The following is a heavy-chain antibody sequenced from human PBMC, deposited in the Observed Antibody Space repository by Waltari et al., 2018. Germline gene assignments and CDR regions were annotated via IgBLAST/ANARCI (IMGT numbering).Heavy chain of an antibody. V-gene: IGHV1-2*06. CDR3: ARGATTASYYYYYMDV. CDR1: GYTFTGYY. D-gene: IGHD1-26*01. Sequence: QVQLVQSGAEVKKPGASVKVSCKASGYTFTGYYMHWVRQAPGQGLEWMGRINPNSGGTKKAQKFQGRVTMTRDTSISTAYMELSRLRSDDTAVYYCARGATTASYYYYYMDVWGKGTTVTVSS. J-gene: IGHJ6*03. CDR2: INPNSGGT.